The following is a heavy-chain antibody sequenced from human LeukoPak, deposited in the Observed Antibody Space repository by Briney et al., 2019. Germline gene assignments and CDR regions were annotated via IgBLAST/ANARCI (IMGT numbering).Heavy chain of an antibody. CDR2: IRQDGSEK. CDR3: ARAGYYGDDAFDL. Sequence: GGSLRLSCAASGYTFSIYWMNWVRQAPGKGLEWVANIRQDGSEKYYVDSVKGRLTISRDNAKNSLYLQMNSLRAEDTGIYYCARAGYYGDDAFDLWGQGTMVTVSS. D-gene: IGHD2/OR15-2a*01. CDR1: GYTFSIYW. V-gene: IGHV3-7*01. J-gene: IGHJ3*01.